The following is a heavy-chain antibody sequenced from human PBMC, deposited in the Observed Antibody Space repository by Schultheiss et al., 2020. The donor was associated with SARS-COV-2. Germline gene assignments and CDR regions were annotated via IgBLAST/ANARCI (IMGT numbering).Heavy chain of an antibody. V-gene: IGHV1-18*01. D-gene: IGHD2-2*01. CDR1: GYTFTSYG. J-gene: IGHJ5*02. CDR2: ISAYNGNT. CDR3: ARVVPAARASGITRWFDP. Sequence: ASVKVSCKASGYTFTSYGISWVRQAPGQGLEWMGWISAYNGNTNYAQKFQGRVTMTRDTSISTAYMELSRLRSDDTAAYYCARVVPAARASGITRWFDPWGQGTLVTVSS.